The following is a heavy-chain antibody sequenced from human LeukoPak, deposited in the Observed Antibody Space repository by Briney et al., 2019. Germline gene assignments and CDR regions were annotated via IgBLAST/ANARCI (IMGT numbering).Heavy chain of an antibody. D-gene: IGHD2-2*01. V-gene: IGHV3-43*02. CDR3: AKDISRNFVVVPAADY. CDR2: ISGDGGST. CDR1: GFTFDDYA. Sequence: GGSLRLSCAASGFTFDDYAMHWVRQPPGKSLEWVSLISGDGGSTYYADSVKGRFTVSRDNSKNSLYLQMNSLRSEDTALYYCAKDISRNFVVVPAADYWGQGTLVTVSS. J-gene: IGHJ4*02.